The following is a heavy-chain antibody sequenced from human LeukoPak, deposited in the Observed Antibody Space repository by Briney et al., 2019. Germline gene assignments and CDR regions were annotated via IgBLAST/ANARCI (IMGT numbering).Heavy chain of an antibody. V-gene: IGHV3-23*01. D-gene: IGHD6-13*01. CDR1: GFTFSSYA. Sequence: TGGSLRLSCAASGFTFSSYAMSWVRQAPGKGLEWVSAISGSGGSTYYADSVKGRFTISRDNAKNTLYLQMNSLRAEDTAVYYCTRGNLAAGGAFDIWGQGTVVTVSS. CDR2: ISGSGGST. CDR3: TRGNLAAGGAFDI. J-gene: IGHJ3*02.